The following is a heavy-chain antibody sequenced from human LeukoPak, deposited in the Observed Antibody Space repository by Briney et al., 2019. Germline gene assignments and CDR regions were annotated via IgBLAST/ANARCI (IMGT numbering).Heavy chain of an antibody. CDR3: AKDRPGDGYNSD. CDR2: ISGSGGST. J-gene: IGHJ4*02. Sequence: GGSLRLSCAASGFTFSSYAMSWVRQAPGKGLEWVSTISGSGGSTYYADSVKGRFTISRDNSKNTLFLQMSSLRAEDTAVYYCAKDRPGDGYNSDWGQGTLVTVSS. D-gene: IGHD5-24*01. V-gene: IGHV3-23*01. CDR1: GFTFSSYA.